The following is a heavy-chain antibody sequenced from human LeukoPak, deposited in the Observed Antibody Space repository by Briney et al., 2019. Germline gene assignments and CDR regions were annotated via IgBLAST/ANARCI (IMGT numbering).Heavy chain of an antibody. CDR2: ISGSGGST. CDR3: AKVRSGIAVAGDAFDI. D-gene: IGHD6-19*01. V-gene: IGHV3-23*01. J-gene: IGHJ3*02. Sequence: GGSLRLSCAASGFTFSSYAMRWVRQAPGKGLEWVSAISGSGGSTYYADSVKGRFTISRDNSKNTLYLQMNSLRAEDTAVYYCAKVRSGIAVAGDAFDIWGQGTMVTVSS. CDR1: GFTFSSYA.